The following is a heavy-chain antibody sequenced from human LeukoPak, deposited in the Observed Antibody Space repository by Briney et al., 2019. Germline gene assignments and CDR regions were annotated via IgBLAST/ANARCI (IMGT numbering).Heavy chain of an antibody. Sequence: PSETLSLTCSVSGGSISSYYWSWIRQPPGRGLEWIGYIYYSGSTNYNPSLKSRVTISVDTSKNQFSLKLSSVTAADTAVYYCARGDYTGAFDIWGQGTMVTVSS. CDR1: GGSISSYY. CDR3: ARGDYTGAFDI. CDR2: IYYSGST. V-gene: IGHV4-59*12. J-gene: IGHJ3*02. D-gene: IGHD4-11*01.